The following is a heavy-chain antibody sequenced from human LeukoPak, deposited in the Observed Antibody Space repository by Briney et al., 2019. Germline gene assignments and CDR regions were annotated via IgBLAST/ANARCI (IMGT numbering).Heavy chain of an antibody. CDR2: IYSGGDT. J-gene: IGHJ5*02. D-gene: IGHD4/OR15-4a*01. CDR1: GFTVSNNY. CDR3: ARDPPAVRTNTYA. V-gene: IGHV3-66*01. Sequence: GGSLRLSCAGSGFTVSNNYMNWVRQAPGKGLEWVSLIYSGGDTHYADSVKGRFTISRDSSKNTLYLQMNSLRAEDTAVYYCARDPPAVRTNTYAWGQGTLVTVSS.